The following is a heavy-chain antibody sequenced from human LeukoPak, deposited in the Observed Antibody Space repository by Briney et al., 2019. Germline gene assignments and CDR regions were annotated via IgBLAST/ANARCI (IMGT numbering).Heavy chain of an antibody. D-gene: IGHD5-12*01. V-gene: IGHV4-34*01. CDR2: INHSGST. CDR3: ARMGGYDLGSADY. CDR1: GGSFSGYY. Sequence: SETLSLTCAVYGGSFSGYYWSWIRQPPGKGLEWIGEINHSGSTNYNPSLKSRVTISVDTSKNQFSLKLSSVTAADTAVYYCARMGGYDLGSADYWGQGTLVTVSS. J-gene: IGHJ4*02.